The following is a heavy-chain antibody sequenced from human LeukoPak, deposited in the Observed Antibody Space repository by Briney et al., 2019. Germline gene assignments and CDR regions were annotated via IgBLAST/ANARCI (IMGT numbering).Heavy chain of an antibody. CDR3: ARPGGRSCSWYDQFDY. CDR2: MNPNSGNT. CDR1: GYTFTSYD. V-gene: IGHV1-8*01. D-gene: IGHD6-13*01. J-gene: IGHJ4*02. Sequence: ASVKVSCKASGYTFTSYDINWVRQATGQGLEWMGWMNPNSGNTGYAQKFQGRVTMTRNTSISTAYMELSSLRSEDTAVYYCARPGGRSCSWYDQFDYWGQGTLVTVSS.